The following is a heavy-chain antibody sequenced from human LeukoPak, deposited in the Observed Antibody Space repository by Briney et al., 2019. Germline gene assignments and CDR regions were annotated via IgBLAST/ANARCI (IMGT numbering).Heavy chain of an antibody. V-gene: IGHV1-69*04. J-gene: IGHJ4*02. CDR2: IIPILGIA. CDR3: AREPPGMTSDCYDSSGYDY. D-gene: IGHD3-22*01. Sequence: ASVKVSCKASGYTFTSYGISWVRQAPGQGLEWMGRIIPILGIANYAQKFQGRVTITADKSTSTAYMELSSLRSEDTAVYYCAREPPGMTSDCYDSSGYDYWGQGTLVTVSS. CDR1: GYTFTSYG.